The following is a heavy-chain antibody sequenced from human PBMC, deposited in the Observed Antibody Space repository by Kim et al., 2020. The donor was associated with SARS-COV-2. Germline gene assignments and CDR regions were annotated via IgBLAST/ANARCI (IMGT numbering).Heavy chain of an antibody. CDR1: GGTFSSYA. J-gene: IGHJ4*02. CDR2: IIPIFGTA. Sequence: SVKVSCKASGGTFSSYAISWVRQAPGQGLEWMGGIIPIFGTANYAQKFQGRVTITADESTSTAYMELSSLRSEDTAVYYCARARVYYGSGSTKYYFDYWGQGTLVTVSS. V-gene: IGHV1-69*13. CDR3: ARARVYYGSGSTKYYFDY. D-gene: IGHD3-10*01.